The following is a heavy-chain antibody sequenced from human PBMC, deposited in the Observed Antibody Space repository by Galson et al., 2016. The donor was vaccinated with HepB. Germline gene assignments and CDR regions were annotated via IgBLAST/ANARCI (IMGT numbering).Heavy chain of an antibody. CDR1: GVTFSSSG. CDR3: AKDGDTRSWYRGLRGLDP. CDR2: ISYDGRNK. V-gene: IGHV3-30*18. J-gene: IGHJ5*02. D-gene: IGHD6-13*01. Sequence: SLRLSCAASGVTFSSSGMHWVRQAPGKGLEWVAIISYDGRNKYYSDSVKGRFTISRDNSKSTLYLQLNSLRADDTAMYYCAKDGDTRSWYRGLRGLDPWGQGTLVTVST.